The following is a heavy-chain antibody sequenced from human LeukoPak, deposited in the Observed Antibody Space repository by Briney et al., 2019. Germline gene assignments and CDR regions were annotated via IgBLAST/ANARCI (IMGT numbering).Heavy chain of an antibody. CDR3: ARGRYCSGGYCYWYFDL. V-gene: IGHV4-59*01. CDR2: IYYGGNT. CDR1: GDSISSYY. J-gene: IGHJ2*01. D-gene: IGHD2-15*01. Sequence: SETLSLTCSVSGDSISSYYWSWIRQPPGKGPGWFGYIYYGGNTKYNPSLKSRVTISVDTSRNQFSLKLSSVTAADTAVYYCARGRYCSGGYCYWYFDLWGRGTLVTVSS.